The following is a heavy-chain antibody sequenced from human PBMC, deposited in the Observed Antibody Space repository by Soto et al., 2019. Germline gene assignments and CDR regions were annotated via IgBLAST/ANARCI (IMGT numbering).Heavy chain of an antibody. J-gene: IGHJ4*02. D-gene: IGHD3-22*01. CDR3: ADDYDSSGYLGY. V-gene: IGHV3-23*01. Sequence: EGSLRLSCAASGFTFSSYAMSWVRQAPGKGLEWVSAISGSGGSTYYADSVKGRFTISRDNSKNTLYLQMNSLRAEDTAVYYCADDYDSSGYLGYWGQGTLVTVSS. CDR2: ISGSGGST. CDR1: GFTFSSYA.